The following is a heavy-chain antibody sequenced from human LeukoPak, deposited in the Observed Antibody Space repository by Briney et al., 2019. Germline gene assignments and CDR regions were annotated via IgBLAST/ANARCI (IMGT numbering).Heavy chain of an antibody. J-gene: IGHJ4*02. CDR2: INHSGST. V-gene: IGHV4-34*01. Sequence: SETLSLTCAVYGGSFSGYYWSWIRQPPGKGLEWIGEINHSGSTNYNPSLKSRVTISVDTSKNQFSLKLSSVTAADTAVYYCARPRGYSYGRGAFDYWGQGTLVPSPQ. D-gene: IGHD5-18*01. CDR1: GGSFSGYY. CDR3: ARPRGYSYGRGAFDY.